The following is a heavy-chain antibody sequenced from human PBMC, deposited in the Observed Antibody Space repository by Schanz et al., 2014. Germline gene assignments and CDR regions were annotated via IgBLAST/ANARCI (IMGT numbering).Heavy chain of an antibody. D-gene: IGHD1-1*01. CDR3: ARDRRNADLDY. V-gene: IGHV3-7*01. CDR1: GFGFSSYS. CDR2: IKHDGSVK. J-gene: IGHJ4*02. Sequence: EVQLVESGGGLIQPGGSLRLSCAASGFGFSSYSMNWVRQAPGKGLEWVANIKHDGSVKDYVDSVEGRFTISRDNAKRSLFLQMNSLRAEDTALYYCARDRRNADLDYCGQGTLVTVSS.